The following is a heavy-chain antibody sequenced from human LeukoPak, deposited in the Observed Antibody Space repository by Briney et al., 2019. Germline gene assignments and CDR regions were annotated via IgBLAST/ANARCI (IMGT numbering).Heavy chain of an antibody. CDR3: ARGGLDYDFWSGSYYFDY. CDR2: IYHSGGT. CDR1: GGSISSSNW. Sequence: PSETLSLTCAVSGGSISSSNWWSWVRQPPGKGLEWIGEIYHSGGTNYNPSLKSRVTISVDKSKNQFSLKLSSVTAADTAVYYCARGGLDYDFWSGSYYFDYWGQGTLVTVSS. J-gene: IGHJ4*02. D-gene: IGHD3-3*01. V-gene: IGHV4-4*02.